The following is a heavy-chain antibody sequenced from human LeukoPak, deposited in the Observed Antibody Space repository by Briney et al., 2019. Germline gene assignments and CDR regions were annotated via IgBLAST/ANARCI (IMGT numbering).Heavy chain of an antibody. CDR3: ARINDFWSGPTLDV. J-gene: IGHJ6*02. D-gene: IGHD3-3*01. Sequence: SETLSLTCAVSGGSVSHGNWWTWVRQSPGKGLEWIGEVHPSEGTNYNPSLKSRVTISIDKSKNQFSLKLNSVTAADTAVYYCARINDFWSGPTLDVWGQGTTVTVSS. CDR2: VHPSEGT. V-gene: IGHV4-4*02. CDR1: GGSVSHGNW.